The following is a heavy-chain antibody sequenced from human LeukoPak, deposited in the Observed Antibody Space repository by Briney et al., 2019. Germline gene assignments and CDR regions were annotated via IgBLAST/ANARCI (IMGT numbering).Heavy chain of an antibody. J-gene: IGHJ3*02. CDR2: NTSNGGST. Sequence: GRSLTLSSLLYAFTFSSYSMDWVRQPAGNLLEYGSGNTSNGGSTYYADSVKGRFTICRDNFKNTLYLQMSSLRAEATAVYFCVKRPAPWAFDIWGQGTMVTVSS. D-gene: IGHD6-6*01. CDR3: VKRPAPWAFDI. V-gene: IGHV3-64D*06. CDR1: AFTFSSYS.